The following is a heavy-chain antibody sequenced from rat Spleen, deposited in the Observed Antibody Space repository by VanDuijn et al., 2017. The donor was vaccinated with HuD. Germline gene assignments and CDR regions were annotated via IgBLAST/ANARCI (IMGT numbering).Heavy chain of an antibody. D-gene: IGHD1-1*01. Sequence: EVQLVESGGGLVQPGSSLKVSCVASGFTFSSYVMHWFRQAPENGIEWLAYIDTDGSRTHYAETVKGRFTISRDNAKNTVDMQLSSLRSEDTAMYFCARERSNLQWSPFDYWGQGVMVTVSS. CDR3: ARERSNLQWSPFDY. CDR2: IDTDGSRT. V-gene: IGHV5-43*01. CDR1: GFTFSSYV. J-gene: IGHJ2*01.